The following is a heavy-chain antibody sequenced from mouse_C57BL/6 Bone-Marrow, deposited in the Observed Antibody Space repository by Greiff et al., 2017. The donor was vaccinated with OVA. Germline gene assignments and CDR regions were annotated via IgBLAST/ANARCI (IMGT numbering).Heavy chain of an antibody. J-gene: IGHJ4*01. CDR2: IYPGDGDT. CDR1: GYAFSSSW. V-gene: IGHV1-82*01. D-gene: IGHD2-3*01. CDR3: ARWLLRTYTMDY. Sequence: VKLQESGPELVKPGASVKISCKASGYAFSSSWMNWVKQRPGKGLEWIGRIYPGDGDTNYNGKFKGKATLTADKSSSTAYMQLSSLTSEDSAVYFCARWLLRTYTMDYWGQGTSVTVSS.